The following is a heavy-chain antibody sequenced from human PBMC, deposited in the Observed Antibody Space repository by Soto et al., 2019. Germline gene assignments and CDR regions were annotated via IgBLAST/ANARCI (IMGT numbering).Heavy chain of an antibody. CDR1: GFHFSSYG. J-gene: IGHJ1*01. D-gene: IGHD2-2*01. Sequence: GGSLRLCFAASGFHFSSYGMHWVRQAPGKWLEWVAVISYDGSNKYYADSVTGRFTISRDNSKNPLYLQMKSVRAEDTPVSYCEKEGSTNLGHWGQGTLVTV. CDR2: ISYDGSNK. V-gene: IGHV3-30*18. CDR3: EKEGSTNLGH.